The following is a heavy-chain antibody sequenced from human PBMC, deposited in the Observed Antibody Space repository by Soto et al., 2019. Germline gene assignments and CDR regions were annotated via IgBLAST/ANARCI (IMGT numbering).Heavy chain of an antibody. CDR3: AKGTQNFDY. Sequence: GGSLRLSCAASGFTFTTRAMSWVRQAPGKGLQWVSGISGSGGTTYYADSVKGRLTISRDNSKNMLYLQMNSLRDDDTAVYYCAKGTQNFDYWGRGTRVTVSS. CDR1: GFTFTTRA. V-gene: IGHV3-23*01. D-gene: IGHD3-10*01. J-gene: IGHJ4*02. CDR2: ISGSGGTT.